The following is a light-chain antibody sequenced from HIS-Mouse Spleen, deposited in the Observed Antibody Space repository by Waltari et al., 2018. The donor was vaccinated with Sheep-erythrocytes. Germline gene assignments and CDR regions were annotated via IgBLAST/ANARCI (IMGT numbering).Light chain of an antibody. Sequence: QSALTQPASVSGSPGQSITISCTGTSSDVGGYNYVSWSQQHPGKAPKLMIYDVSNRPSGVSNRFSGSKSGNTASLTISGLQAEDEADYYCSSYTSSYNHVFATGTKVTVL. CDR3: SSYTSSYNHV. J-gene: IGLJ1*01. CDR2: DVS. CDR1: SSDVGGYNY. V-gene: IGLV2-14*03.